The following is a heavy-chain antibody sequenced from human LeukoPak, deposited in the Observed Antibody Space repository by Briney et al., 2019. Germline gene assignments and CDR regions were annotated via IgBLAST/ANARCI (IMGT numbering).Heavy chain of an antibody. V-gene: IGHV3-23*01. CDR2: IVGSVGST. CDR3: ATGNLRRYFDY. CDR1: GFTFSNYA. Sequence: GGSLRLSCAASGFTFSNYAMSWVRQAPGKGLEWVSSIVGSVGSTYYADSVKGRFTISRDNSKNTLYLQMNSLRAEDTAVYYCATGNLRRYFDYWGQGTLVTVSS. J-gene: IGHJ4*02. D-gene: IGHD3-3*01.